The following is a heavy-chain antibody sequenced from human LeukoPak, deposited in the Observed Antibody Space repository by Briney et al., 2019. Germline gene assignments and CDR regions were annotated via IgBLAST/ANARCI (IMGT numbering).Heavy chain of an antibody. V-gene: IGHV3-9*01. Sequence: GGSLRLSCAASGFTFDDYAMHWVRQAPGKGLEWVSGISWNSGSIGYADSVKGRFTISRDNAKNSLYLQMNSLRAEDTALYYCAKDTDWGQGTLVTVPS. J-gene: IGHJ4*02. CDR3: AKDTD. CDR2: ISWNSGSI. CDR1: GFTFDDYA.